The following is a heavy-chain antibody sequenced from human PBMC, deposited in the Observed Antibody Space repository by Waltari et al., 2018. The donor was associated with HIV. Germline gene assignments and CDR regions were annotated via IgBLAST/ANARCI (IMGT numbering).Heavy chain of an antibody. CDR2: IIPILGIA. D-gene: IGHD4-17*01. CDR1: GGTFSSYA. V-gene: IGHV1-69*04. Sequence: QVQLVQSGAEVKKPGSSVKVSCKASGGTFSSYAISWLRQAPGQGLEWMGRIIPILGIANYAQKFQGRVTITADKSTSTAYMELSSLRSEDTAVYYCARTDVTTYAFDIWGQGTMVTVSS. J-gene: IGHJ3*02. CDR3: ARTDVTTYAFDI.